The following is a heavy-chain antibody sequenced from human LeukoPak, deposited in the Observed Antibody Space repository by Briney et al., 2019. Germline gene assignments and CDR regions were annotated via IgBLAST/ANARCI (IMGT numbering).Heavy chain of an antibody. CDR2: ISGRDGST. J-gene: IGHJ4*01. CDR3: AKLCGSGRWAYNGDY. Sequence: GGSLRLSCAVSGVTFYSYAMSRVRQAPGKGLEWVAGISGRDGSTYSDSVKSRFTISRDNSKNTLFLQMDSLRAEVTAVYYCAKLCGSGRWAYNGDYWGHGTLVTVSS. D-gene: IGHD1-14*01. V-gene: IGHV3-23*01. CDR1: GVTFYSYA.